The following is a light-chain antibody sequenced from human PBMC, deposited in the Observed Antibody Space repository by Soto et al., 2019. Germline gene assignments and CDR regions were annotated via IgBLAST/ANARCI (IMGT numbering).Light chain of an antibody. J-gene: IGLJ1*01. V-gene: IGLV2-23*01. CDR3: CSYAGSSTFYV. CDR1: SSDVGSYNL. CDR2: EGS. Sequence: QSALTQPASVSGSPGQSITISCTGTSSDVGSYNLVSWYQRHPGKAPKLMIYEGSKRPSGVSSRFSGSKSGNTASLTISGLQAEDEADYYCCSYAGSSTFYVFGTGTKLTVL.